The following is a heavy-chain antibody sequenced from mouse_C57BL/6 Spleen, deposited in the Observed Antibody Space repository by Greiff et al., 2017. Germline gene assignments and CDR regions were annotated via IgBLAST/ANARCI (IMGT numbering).Heavy chain of an antibody. V-gene: IGHV1-82*01. CDR3: AGWDERDYFDY. CDR1: GYAFSSSW. CDR2: IYPGDGDT. D-gene: IGHD4-1*01. Sequence: QVQLQQSGPELVKPGASVKISCKASGYAFSSSWMNWVKQRPGKGLEWIGRIYPGDGDTNYNGKFKGKATLTADKSSSTAYMQLSSLTSEDSAVYFCAGWDERDYFDYWGQGTTLTVSS. J-gene: IGHJ2*01.